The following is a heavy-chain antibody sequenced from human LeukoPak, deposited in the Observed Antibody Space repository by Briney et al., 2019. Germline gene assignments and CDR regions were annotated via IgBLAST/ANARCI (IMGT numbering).Heavy chain of an antibody. CDR1: GYTFTSYG. V-gene: IGHV1-18*01. J-gene: IGHJ6*02. CDR2: ISAYNGNT. Sequence: ASVKVSCKASGYTFTSYGISWVRQAPGQGLEWMGWISAYNGNTNYAQKLQGRVTMTTDTSTSTAYMELRSLRSDDTAVYYCARGVASRTPYYYYGMDVWGQGTTVTVSS. D-gene: IGHD2-15*01. CDR3: ARGVASRTPYYYYGMDV.